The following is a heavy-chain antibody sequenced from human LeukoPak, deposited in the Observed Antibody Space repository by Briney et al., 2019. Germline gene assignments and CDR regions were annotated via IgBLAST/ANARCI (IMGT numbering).Heavy chain of an antibody. Sequence: SQTLSLTCTVSGGSISSSSYYWGWIRQPPGKGLEWIGGSDYSGNTYYNPSLKSRVTISVDTSKNQFSLKLSSVTAADTAVYYCARRGTGLDWFDPWSQGTLVTVSS. CDR1: GGSISSSSYY. V-gene: IGHV4-39*07. CDR2: SDYSGNT. D-gene: IGHD1-1*01. CDR3: ARRGTGLDWFDP. J-gene: IGHJ5*02.